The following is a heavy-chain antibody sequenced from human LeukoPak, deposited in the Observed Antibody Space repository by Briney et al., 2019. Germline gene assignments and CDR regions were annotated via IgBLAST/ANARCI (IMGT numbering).Heavy chain of an antibody. CDR2: ISSSRSYI. CDR1: GFTLSSYS. Sequence: KTGGSLRPSCAASGFTLSSYSMNWVRQAPGKGVEWVSFISSSRSYIYYADSVKGRFTISRDNAKNSLYLQMNSLRAEDTAVYYCAREASHDYYYYMGVWGKGTTVTVSS. CDR3: AREASHDYYYYMGV. J-gene: IGHJ6*03. V-gene: IGHV3-21*01.